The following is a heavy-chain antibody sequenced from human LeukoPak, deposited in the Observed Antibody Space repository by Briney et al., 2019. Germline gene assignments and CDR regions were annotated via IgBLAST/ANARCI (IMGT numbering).Heavy chain of an antibody. D-gene: IGHD3-22*01. CDR1: GFTFTSYS. V-gene: IGHV3-23*01. J-gene: IGHJ4*02. Sequence: GGSLRLSCAASGFTFTSYSMNWVRQAPGKGLEWVSTISGGGGSTYYADSVKGRFTISRDNSKNTLFLQMNSLRAEDTTVYYCARESRVNYYDSSGYLDYWGQGTLVTVSS. CDR2: ISGGGGST. CDR3: ARESRVNYYDSSGYLDY.